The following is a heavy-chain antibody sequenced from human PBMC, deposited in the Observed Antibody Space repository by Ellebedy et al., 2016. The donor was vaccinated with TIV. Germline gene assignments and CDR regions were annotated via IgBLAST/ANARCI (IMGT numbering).Heavy chain of an antibody. CDR3: ARRQDIVLMVYANRAFDY. CDR1: GGSISSSSSY. Sequence: SETLSLXXTASGGSISSSSSYWGWIRQPPGKGLEWIGSIYYSGSTYYNPSLKSRVTISVDTSKNQFSLKLSSVTAADTAVYYCARRQDIVLMVYANRAFDYWGQGTLVTVSS. D-gene: IGHD2-8*01. CDR2: IYYSGST. V-gene: IGHV4-39*01. J-gene: IGHJ4*02.